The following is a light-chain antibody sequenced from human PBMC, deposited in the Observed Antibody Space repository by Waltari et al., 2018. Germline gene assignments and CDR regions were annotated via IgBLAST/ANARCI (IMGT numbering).Light chain of an antibody. CDR2: VNSDGSH. CDR3: QTWGTGIRV. CDR1: SGHSSYD. Sequence: QLVVTQSPSASASLGASVKLTCTLSSGHSSYDAAWHQQQPEKGPRYLMIVNSDGSHTKGAGIPDRFSGSSSGAERYLTISSLQSEDEADYYCQTWGTGIRVFGGGTKLTVL. V-gene: IGLV4-69*01. J-gene: IGLJ3*02.